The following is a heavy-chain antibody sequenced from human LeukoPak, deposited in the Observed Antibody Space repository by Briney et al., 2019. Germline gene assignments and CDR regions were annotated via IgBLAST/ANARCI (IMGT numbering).Heavy chain of an antibody. J-gene: IGHJ6*03. D-gene: IGHD3-3*01. CDR3: ARDPSHITIFGVVTPSYYYYMDV. CDR1: GFTVSSNY. Sequence: GGSLRLSCAASGFTVSSNYMSWVRQAPGKGLEWVSVIYSGGSTYYADSVKGRFTISRDNSKNTLYLQMNSLRAEDTAVYYCARDPSHITIFGVVTPSYYYYMDVWGKGTTVTVSS. CDR2: IYSGGST. V-gene: IGHV3-66*02.